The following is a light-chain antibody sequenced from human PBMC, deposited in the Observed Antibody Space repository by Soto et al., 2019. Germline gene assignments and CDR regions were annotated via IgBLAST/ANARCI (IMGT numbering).Light chain of an antibody. V-gene: IGKV3-15*01. CDR1: QSVSSN. CDR3: QQYNNWPPRT. J-gene: IGKJ1*01. Sequence: EVVMTQSPATLSVSPGERATLSCRASQSVSSNIAWYQQKPGQAPRLLIYGASTRATGIPARFSGSGSGTEFTLTISSLQSEDFAVYYCQQYNNWPPRTFGQGTKVDIK. CDR2: GAS.